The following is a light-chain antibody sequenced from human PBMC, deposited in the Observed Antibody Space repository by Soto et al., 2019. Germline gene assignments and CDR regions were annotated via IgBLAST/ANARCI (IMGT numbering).Light chain of an antibody. CDR2: QVT. CDR3: QSYDSTLSARYV. J-gene: IGLJ1*01. V-gene: IGLV2-14*01. CDR1: SSDLAIYNY. Sequence: QSVLTQPASVSGSPGQSITISCTGTSSDLAIYNYVSWYQQQPGKAPKLMIYQVTNRPSGVSNRFSGSRSGNTASLTISGLQAEDEGDYYCQSYDSTLSARYVVGTGTKVTVL.